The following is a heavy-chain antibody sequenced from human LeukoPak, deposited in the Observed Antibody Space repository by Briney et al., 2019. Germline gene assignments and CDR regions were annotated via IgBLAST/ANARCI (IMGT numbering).Heavy chain of an antibody. CDR1: GFTFSTYS. CDR3: ARDHQGYCSGGSCTFFDY. Sequence: GGSLRLSCAASGFTFSTYSMNWVRQPPGKGLELVSSISGSSSYIYYADSVKGRFTISRHNAKNSLYLQINNLRAEDTAVYYCARDHQGYCSGGSCTFFDYWGQGTLVTVSS. CDR2: ISGSSSYI. V-gene: IGHV3-21*01. J-gene: IGHJ4*02. D-gene: IGHD2-15*01.